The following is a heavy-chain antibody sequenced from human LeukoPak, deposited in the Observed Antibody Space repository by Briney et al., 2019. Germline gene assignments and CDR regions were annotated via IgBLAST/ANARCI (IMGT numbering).Heavy chain of an antibody. CDR1: GFTFDDYA. Sequence: GGSLRLSCAASGFTFDDYAMHWVRQAPGKGLEWVSGISWNSGSIGYADSVKGRFTISRDNAKNSLYLQMNSLRAEDTALYYCAKVRGVVSDAFDIWGQGTMVTVSS. CDR2: ISWNSGSI. V-gene: IGHV3-9*01. J-gene: IGHJ3*02. D-gene: IGHD3-10*01. CDR3: AKVRGVVSDAFDI.